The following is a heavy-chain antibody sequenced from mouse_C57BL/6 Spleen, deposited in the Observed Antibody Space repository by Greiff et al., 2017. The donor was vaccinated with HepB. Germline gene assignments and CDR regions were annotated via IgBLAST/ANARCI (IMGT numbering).Heavy chain of an antibody. CDR1: GFTFSDYG. Sequence: EVKLVESGGGLVKPGGSLKLSCAASGFTFSDYGMHWVRQAPEKGLEWVAYISSGSSTIYYADTVKGRFTISRDNAKNTLFLQVTSLRSEDTAMYYCASIYYGYWGQGTTLTVSS. V-gene: IGHV5-17*01. CDR3: ASIYYGY. CDR2: ISSGSSTI. J-gene: IGHJ2*01.